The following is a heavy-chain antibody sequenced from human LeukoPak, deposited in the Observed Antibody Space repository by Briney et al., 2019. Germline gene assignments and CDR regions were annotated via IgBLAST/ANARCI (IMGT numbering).Heavy chain of an antibody. CDR3: VSPKTNGWFDS. V-gene: IGHV4-59*08. CDR2: IYYSGST. J-gene: IGHJ5*01. Sequence: SETLSLTCTVSGGSMNSYYWSWIRQPPGKGLEWIGYIYYSGSTKYNPSLKSRVTISVDRSKNQFSLKLRSVTAADTAVYYCVSPKTNGWFDSWGQGSLVTVSS. CDR1: GGSMNSYY. D-gene: IGHD2-8*01.